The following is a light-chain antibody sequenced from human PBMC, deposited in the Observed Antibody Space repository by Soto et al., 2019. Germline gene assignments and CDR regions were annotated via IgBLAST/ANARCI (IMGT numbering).Light chain of an antibody. CDR3: NSYTSSSTLV. V-gene: IGLV2-14*03. CDR1: SSDVGGYDY. Sequence: QSVLTQPASVSGSPGQSISISCTGTSSDVGGYDYFSWYQQHPGKAPKLMIYDVSTRPSGVSNRFAGSKSGNAASLAISGRQAEDEADYYSNSYTSSSTLVFGGGTQLTVL. CDR2: DVS. J-gene: IGLJ3*02.